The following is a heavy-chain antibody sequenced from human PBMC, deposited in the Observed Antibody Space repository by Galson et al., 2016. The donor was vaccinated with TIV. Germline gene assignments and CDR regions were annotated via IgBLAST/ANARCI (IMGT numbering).Heavy chain of an antibody. D-gene: IGHD4-23*01. V-gene: IGHV3-23*01. CDR2: ISGSGGIT. CDR1: GYTFNNYG. J-gene: IGHJ3*01. Sequence: SLRLSCAASGYTFNNYGMNWVRQAPGKGLEWVSGISGSGGITYLADSVEGRFTISRDNSKDTLYLHMNSLRAEDTAVYFYARRKNYGGDAFDLWGQGTMVTVSS. CDR3: ARRKNYGGDAFDL.